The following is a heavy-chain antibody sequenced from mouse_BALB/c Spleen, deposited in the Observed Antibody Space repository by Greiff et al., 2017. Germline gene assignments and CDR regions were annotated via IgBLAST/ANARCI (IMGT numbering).Heavy chain of an antibody. V-gene: IGHV5-6-5*01. D-gene: IGHD2-14*01. Sequence: DVKLVESGGGLVKPGGSLKLSCAASGFTFSSYAMSWVRQTPEKRLEWVASISSGGSTYYPDSVKGRFTISRDNARNILYLQMSSLRSEDTAMYYCARVDRYEAMDCWGQGTSVTVSS. CDR1: GFTFSSYA. CDR2: ISSGGST. J-gene: IGHJ4*01. CDR3: ARVDRYEAMDC.